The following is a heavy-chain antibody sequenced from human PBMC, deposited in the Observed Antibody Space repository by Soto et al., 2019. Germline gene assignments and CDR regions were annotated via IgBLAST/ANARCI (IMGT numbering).Heavy chain of an antibody. CDR3: AIGIASGQLDP. J-gene: IGHJ5*02. D-gene: IGHD2-15*01. CDR1: GYTFTRYT. Sequence: QVQLVQSGAEVKKPGASVKISCKASGYTFTRYTMNWVRQAPGQRLEWMGGINADNGNTKSSQKFQDRVIITRDTSASTAYVDLSSLRSEDTAVNYCAIGIASGQLDPWGQGTLVTVS. CDR2: INADNGNT. V-gene: IGHV1-3*01.